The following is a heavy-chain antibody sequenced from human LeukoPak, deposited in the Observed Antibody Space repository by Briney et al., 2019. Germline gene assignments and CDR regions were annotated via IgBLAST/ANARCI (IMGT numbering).Heavy chain of an antibody. J-gene: IGHJ4*02. CDR3: ARDPGYCSSTSCSPTDY. V-gene: IGHV3-7*01. D-gene: IGHD2-2*01. CDR1: GFTFSSYW. CDR2: IKQDGSEK. Sequence: GGSLRLSCAASGFTFSSYWMSWVRQAPGKGLEWVANIKQDGSEKYYVDSVKGRFTISRDNAKNSLYLQMNSLRAEDTAVYYCARDPGYCSSTSCSPTDYWGQGTLVTVSS.